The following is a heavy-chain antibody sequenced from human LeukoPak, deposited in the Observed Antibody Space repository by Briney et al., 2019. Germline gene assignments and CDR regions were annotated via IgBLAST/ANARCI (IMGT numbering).Heavy chain of an antibody. V-gene: IGHV4-39*07. CDR2: IYYSGAS. J-gene: IGHJ4*02. CDR3: ARQSYSSSWGSYYFDY. Sequence: SETLSLTCTVSGGSISSRSYYWGWIRQPPGKGLEWIGRIYYSGASYYNPSLKSRVTISVDTSNNQFSLKLNSVTAADTALFYCARQSYSSSWGSYYFDYWGQGTLVTVSS. D-gene: IGHD6-13*01. CDR1: GGSISSRSYY.